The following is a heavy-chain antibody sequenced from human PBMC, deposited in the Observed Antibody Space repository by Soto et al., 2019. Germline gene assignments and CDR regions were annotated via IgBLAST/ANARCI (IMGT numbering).Heavy chain of an antibody. J-gene: IGHJ4*02. D-gene: IGHD6-19*01. Sequence: SETLSLTCTVSGGSINTYYWSWLRQPPGKGLEWIGYVYYSGSTNYNPSLKSRVTILVDTSKNQFSLNLNSVTAADTAIYYCARGGGWYGYWGQGTLVTVSS. CDR2: VYYSGST. CDR3: ARGGGWYGY. V-gene: IGHV4-59*01. CDR1: GGSINTYY.